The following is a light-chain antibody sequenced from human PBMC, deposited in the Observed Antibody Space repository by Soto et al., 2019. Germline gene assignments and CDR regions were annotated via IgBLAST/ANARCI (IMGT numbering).Light chain of an antibody. Sequence: DIQMTQSPSSLSASVGDRVTITCRASQGIRNDLAWYQEKPGKAPKRLIYVASRLQSGVPSRFSGSESGTEFTLTISSLQPEDSATYYCLQQNSYPLTFGGGTKVDIK. V-gene: IGKV1-17*01. CDR2: VAS. CDR1: QGIRND. CDR3: LQQNSYPLT. J-gene: IGKJ4*01.